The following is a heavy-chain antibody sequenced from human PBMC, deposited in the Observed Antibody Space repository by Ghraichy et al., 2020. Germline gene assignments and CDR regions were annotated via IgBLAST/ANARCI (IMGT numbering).Heavy chain of an antibody. CDR1: GFSFSSYS. CDR2: ITSSGRTI. V-gene: IGHV3-48*02. Sequence: LSLTCVGSGFSFSSYSMNWVRQSPGKGLEWVSYITSSGRTIFYADSVRDRFTISRDNAQNSLYLQMNSLRDEDTAVYYCARGSRVVRFYYYDGMDVWGQGTTVTVSS. CDR3: ARGSRVVRFYYYDGMDV. D-gene: IGHD4-23*01. J-gene: IGHJ6*02.